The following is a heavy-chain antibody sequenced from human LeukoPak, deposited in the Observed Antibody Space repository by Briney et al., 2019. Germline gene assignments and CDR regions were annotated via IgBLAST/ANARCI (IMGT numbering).Heavy chain of an antibody. CDR1: GFTFGSYS. Sequence: PGGSLRLSCAASGFTFGSYSMNWVRQAPGKGLEWVSSISGSSGYIYYADSVKGRFTIFRDNAKNSVYLQMNSLRAEDTAVYFCGRDSVTVAPAAPDYWGQGTLVTVSS. CDR3: GRDSVTVAPAAPDY. CDR2: ISGSSGYI. D-gene: IGHD2-2*01. J-gene: IGHJ4*02. V-gene: IGHV3-21*01.